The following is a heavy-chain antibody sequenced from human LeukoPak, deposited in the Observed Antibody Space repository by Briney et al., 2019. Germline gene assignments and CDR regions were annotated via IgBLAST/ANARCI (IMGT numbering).Heavy chain of an antibody. CDR2: IYSGGST. CDR1: GFTVSSNY. D-gene: IGHD1-26*01. V-gene: IGHV3-53*01. J-gene: IGHJ3*02. CDR3: ARDETREGDAFDI. Sequence: GGSLRLSCAASGFTVSSNYMTWVRQAPGKGLEWVSVIYSGGSTYFADSVKGRFTISRDTSKNTLYLQMNSLRAEDTAVYYCARDETREGDAFDIWGQGTMVTVSS.